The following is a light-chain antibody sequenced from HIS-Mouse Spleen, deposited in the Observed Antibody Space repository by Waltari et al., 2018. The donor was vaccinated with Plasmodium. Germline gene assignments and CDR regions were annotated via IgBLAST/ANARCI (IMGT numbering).Light chain of an antibody. Sequence: QSVLTQPPSVSAAPGQKVTISCSGSRLNLGKNYLTWDQQLPGTAPKLLIYDNNKRPSGIPDRFSGSKSGTSATLGITGLQTGDEADYYCGTWDSSLSAGVFGGGTKLTVL. CDR3: GTWDSSLSAGV. CDR1: RLNLGKNY. CDR2: DNN. J-gene: IGLJ3*02. V-gene: IGLV1-51*01.